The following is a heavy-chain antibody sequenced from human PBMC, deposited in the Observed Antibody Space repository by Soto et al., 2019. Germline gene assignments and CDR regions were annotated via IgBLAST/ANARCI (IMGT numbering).Heavy chain of an antibody. CDR1: GFTFSSSV. CDR3: TSGSGFAY. V-gene: IGHV3-73*01. D-gene: IGHD3-3*01. CDR2: IRSKANNYAT. Sequence: HPGGSLRLSCAASGFTFSSSVVYWVRQASGKGLEWVGRIRSKANNYATDYTASVKGRFAISRDDAQNTAHLQMNSLKIEDTAVYYCTSGSGFAYWGQGTLVTVSS. J-gene: IGHJ4*02.